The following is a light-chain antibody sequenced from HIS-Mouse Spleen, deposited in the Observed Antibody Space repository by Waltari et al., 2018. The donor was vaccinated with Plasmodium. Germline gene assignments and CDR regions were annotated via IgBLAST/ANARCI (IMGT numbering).Light chain of an antibody. V-gene: IGKV1-8*01. CDR1: QGISSY. CDR3: QQYYSYLLT. Sequence: AIRMTQSPSSFSASTGDRVTITCRASQGISSYLAWYQQKPGKAPKLLIYAASTLQSGVPSRFSGSGSGTDFTLTISCLQSEDFATYYCQQYYSYLLTFGGGTKLEIK. CDR2: AAS. J-gene: IGKJ4*01.